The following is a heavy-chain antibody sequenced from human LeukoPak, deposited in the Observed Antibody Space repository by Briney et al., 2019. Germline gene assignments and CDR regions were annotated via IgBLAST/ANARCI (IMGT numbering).Heavy chain of an antibody. CDR3: AKDRTNWGYSTFDY. D-gene: IGHD7-27*01. CDR2: ISGSGGTT. J-gene: IGHJ4*02. CDR1: GFTFSNYA. V-gene: IGHV3-23*01. Sequence: PGGSLRLSCAASGFTFSNYAMTWVRQAPGKGLEWVSSISGSGGTTYYADSVEGRFTISRDNSKNTLYLQMNRLRAEDTAVYYCAKDRTNWGYSTFDYWGRGTQVTVSS.